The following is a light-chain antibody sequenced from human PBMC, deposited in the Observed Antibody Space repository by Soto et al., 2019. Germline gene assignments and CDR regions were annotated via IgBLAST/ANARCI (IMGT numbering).Light chain of an antibody. CDR3: QQRHMWPIT. CDR1: QSVSNK. Sequence: EIVMTQSPATLSVSPGERATLSCRASQSVSNKLAWYQQKPGQAPRLLIYGASTRATGIPARFSGSGSGTDFTLTISSLEPEDFAVYYCQQRHMWPITFGQGTRLEIK. V-gene: IGKV3-15*01. J-gene: IGKJ5*01. CDR2: GAS.